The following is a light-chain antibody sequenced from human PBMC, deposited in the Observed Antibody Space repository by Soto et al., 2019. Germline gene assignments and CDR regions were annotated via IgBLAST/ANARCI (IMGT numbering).Light chain of an antibody. J-gene: IGKJ5*01. CDR1: QSVSSY. Sequence: EIVLTQSPATLSLSPGERGTLSCRASQSVSSYLAWYQQRPGQAPRLLIYDASNRATGIPARFSGSGSGTDLTLTISSLEPEDFAVYYCQQRSNWPPTFGQGTRLEIK. CDR3: QQRSNWPPT. V-gene: IGKV3-11*01. CDR2: DAS.